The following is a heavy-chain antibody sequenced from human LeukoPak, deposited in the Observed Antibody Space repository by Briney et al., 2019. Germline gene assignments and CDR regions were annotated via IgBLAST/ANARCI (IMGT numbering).Heavy chain of an antibody. J-gene: IGHJ4*02. CDR2: INPSGST. CDR3: ARGHPVGY. D-gene: IGHD6-13*01. V-gene: IGHV4-34*01. CDR1: GGSXXGXX. Sequence: TLSLTCAVYGGSXXGXXWNWIRQPPGKGLEWIGEINPSGSTNYNPSLKSRVTISVDTSKNQFSLKLSSVTAADTAVYYCARGHPVGYWGQGTLVTVSS.